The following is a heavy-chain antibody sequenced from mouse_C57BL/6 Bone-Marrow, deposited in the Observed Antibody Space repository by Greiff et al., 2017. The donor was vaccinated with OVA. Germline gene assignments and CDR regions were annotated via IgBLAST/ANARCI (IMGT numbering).Heavy chain of an antibody. CDR3: ARFHSYYYGSSYDALDY. CDR1: GFTFTDYY. D-gene: IGHD1-1*01. V-gene: IGHV7-3*01. Sequence: EVKLVESGGGLVQPGGSLSLSCAASGFTFTDYYMSWVRQPPGKALEWLGFIRNKANGYTTEYSESVKGRFTISRDNSQSILYLQMNALRDEDSATYYCARFHSYYYGSSYDALDYWGQGTSVTVSS. CDR2: IRNKANGYTT. J-gene: IGHJ4*01.